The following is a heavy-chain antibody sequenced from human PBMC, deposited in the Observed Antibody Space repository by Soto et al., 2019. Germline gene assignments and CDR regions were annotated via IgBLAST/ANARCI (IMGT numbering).Heavy chain of an antibody. CDR2: IIPIFGTA. CDR3: ARGRRWLLYYFDY. D-gene: IGHD5-12*01. Sequence: ASVKFCKASGGTFSSYAISWVRQAPGQGLEWMGGIIPIFGTANYAQKFQGRVTITADESTSTAYMELSSLRSEDTAVYYCARGRRWLLYYFDYWGQGTLVTVSS. J-gene: IGHJ4*02. V-gene: IGHV1-69*13. CDR1: GGTFSSYA.